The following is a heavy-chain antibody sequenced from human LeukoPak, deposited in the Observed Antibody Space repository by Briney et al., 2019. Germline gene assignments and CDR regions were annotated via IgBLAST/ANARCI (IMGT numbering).Heavy chain of an antibody. CDR2: INHSGST. CDR3: ARRFAVYYFDY. J-gene: IGHJ4*02. V-gene: IGHV4-34*01. D-gene: IGHD3-16*01. Sequence: SETLSLTCAVYGGSFSGYYWSWIRQPPGKGLEWIGEINHSGSTNYNPSLKSRVTISVDTSKNQFSLKLSSVTAADTAVYYCARRFAVYYFDYWGQGTLVTVSS. CDR1: GGSFSGYY.